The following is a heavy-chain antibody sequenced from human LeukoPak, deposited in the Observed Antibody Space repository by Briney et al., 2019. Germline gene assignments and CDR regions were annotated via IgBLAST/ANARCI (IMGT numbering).Heavy chain of an antibody. V-gene: IGHV3-7*01. CDR2: IKQDGSEK. Sequence: GGSLRLSCAAPGFTFSSYWMSWVRQAPGKGLEWVANIKQDGSEKYYVDSVKGRFTISRDNAKNSLYLLMNSLRAEDTAVYYCARYYCSSTSCYVRSAFDIWGQGTMVTVSS. CDR3: ARYYCSSTSCYVRSAFDI. J-gene: IGHJ3*02. D-gene: IGHD2-2*01. CDR1: GFTFSSYW.